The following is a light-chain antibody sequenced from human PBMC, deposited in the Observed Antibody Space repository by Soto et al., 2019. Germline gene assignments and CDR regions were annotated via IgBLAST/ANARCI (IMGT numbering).Light chain of an antibody. J-gene: IGLJ3*02. CDR1: SSDVGSYIL. CDR3: CSYAGSSTLV. CDR2: EGS. Sequence: QPALTQPASVSGSPGQSITISCTGTSSDVGSYILVSWYQQHPGKAPKLMIYEGSKRPSGVSNRFSGSKSGNTASLTISGLQAEDEADYYCCSYAGSSTLVFGGGTKLTVL. V-gene: IGLV2-23*01.